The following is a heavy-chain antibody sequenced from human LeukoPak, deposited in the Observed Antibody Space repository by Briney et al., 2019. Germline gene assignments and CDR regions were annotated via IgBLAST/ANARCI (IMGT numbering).Heavy chain of an antibody. CDR1: GFTFSSHA. CDR3: AKRTGYYGDFDY. D-gene: IGHD3/OR15-3a*01. V-gene: IGHV3-23*01. Sequence: GGSLRLSRAASGFTFSSHAMSWVRQAPGKGLEWVSAISGSGGSTYYADSVKGRFTISRDNSKNTLYLQMNSLRAEDTAVYYCAKRTGYYGDFDYWGQGTLVTVSS. CDR2: ISGSGGST. J-gene: IGHJ4*02.